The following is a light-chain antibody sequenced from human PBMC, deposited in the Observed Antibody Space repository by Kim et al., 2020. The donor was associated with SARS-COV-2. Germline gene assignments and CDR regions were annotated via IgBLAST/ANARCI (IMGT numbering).Light chain of an antibody. V-gene: IGKV3-20*01. Sequence: PGERATLSCRASQSVISSLAWYQQRPGQTPRLLIYGASTRATGIPDRFSGSGSGTDFILTISRLEPEDFAIYYCQQYADSSLSFGGGTKVDI. J-gene: IGKJ4*01. CDR1: QSVISS. CDR2: GAS. CDR3: QQYADSSLS.